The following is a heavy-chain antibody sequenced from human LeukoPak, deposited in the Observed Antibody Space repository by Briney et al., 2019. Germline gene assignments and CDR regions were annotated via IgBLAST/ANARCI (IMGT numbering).Heavy chain of an antibody. D-gene: IGHD2-2*02. CDR1: GFTFSSYS. J-gene: IGHJ4*02. V-gene: IGHV3-21*01. Sequence: GGSLRLSCAASGFTFSSYSMNWVRQAPGKGLEWVSSISSSSSYIYYADSVKGRFTISRGNAKNSLYLQMNSLRAEDTAVYYCARELGPRYCSSTSCYTRREFDYWGQGTLVTVSS. CDR2: ISSSSSYI. CDR3: ARELGPRYCSSTSCYTRREFDY.